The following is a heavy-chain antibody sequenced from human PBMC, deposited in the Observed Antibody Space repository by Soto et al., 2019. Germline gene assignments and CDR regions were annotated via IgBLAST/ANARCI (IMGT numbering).Heavy chain of an antibody. D-gene: IGHD1-26*01. CDR2: NSDSGGTS. CDR3: AKRPRALLTFDY. V-gene: IGHV3-23*04. CDR1: GFIFSNYV. J-gene: IGHJ4*02. Sequence: EVQLVDSGGGLVQPGGSLRLSCAASGFIFSNYVMSWVRQAPGKGLEWVSSNSDSGGTSYYADSVKGRFTISRDNSKNTLYLQMNSLRAEDTTIYYCAKRPRALLTFDYWGQGTLVTVSS.